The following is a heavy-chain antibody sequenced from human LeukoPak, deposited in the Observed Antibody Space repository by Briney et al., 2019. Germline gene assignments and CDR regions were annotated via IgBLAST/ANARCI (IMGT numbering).Heavy chain of an antibody. D-gene: IGHD3-22*01. CDR3: ARVDYYDSSGYYFNFDY. CDR2: INPSSGGS. Sequence: ASVKVSCKASGYTFSGYYMHWVRQAPGQGLEWMGWINPSSGGSNSPQKFQGRVTMTRDTSISTAYMELSRLRSDDTAVYYCARVDYYDSSGYYFNFDYWGQGTLVTVSS. CDR1: GYTFSGYY. J-gene: IGHJ4*02. V-gene: IGHV1-2*02.